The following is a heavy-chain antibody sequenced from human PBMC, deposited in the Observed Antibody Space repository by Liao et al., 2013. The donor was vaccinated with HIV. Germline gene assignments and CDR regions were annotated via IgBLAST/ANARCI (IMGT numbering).Heavy chain of an antibody. CDR2: IYSSGNT. CDR3: AARFTISGVAIPHALDI. CDR1: DGSISSYY. D-gene: IGHD3-3*01. J-gene: IGHJ3*02. V-gene: IGHV4-4*07. Sequence: QVQLQESGPGLVKPSETLSLTCTVSDGSISSYYWNWIRQPAGRGLEWIGRIYSSGNTNYNPSLKSRVTMSVDTSKNQFSLKLSSVTAADTAVYYCAARFTISGVAIPHALDIWGQGTMVTVSS.